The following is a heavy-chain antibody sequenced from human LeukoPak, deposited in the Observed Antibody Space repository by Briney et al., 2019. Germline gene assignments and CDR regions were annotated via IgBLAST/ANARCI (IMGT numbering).Heavy chain of an antibody. CDR2: ISSSSSYI. CDR3: ARLSGGYTDNWFDP. CDR1: GFTFSSYS. Sequence: TGGSLRLSCAASGFTFSSYSMNWVRQAPGKGLEWVSSISSSSSYIYYADSVKGRFTISRDNAKNSLYLQMNSLRAEDTAVYYCARLSGGYTDNWFDPWGQGTLVTVSS. J-gene: IGHJ5*02. V-gene: IGHV3-21*01. D-gene: IGHD5-18*01.